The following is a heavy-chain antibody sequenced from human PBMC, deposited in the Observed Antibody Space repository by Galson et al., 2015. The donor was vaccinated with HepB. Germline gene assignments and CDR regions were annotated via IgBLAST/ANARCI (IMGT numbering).Heavy chain of an antibody. Sequence: SVKVSCKVSGDTLTKLSIYWVRQAPGKGLQWMARFDPEDGEIYAQKFQGRVTMTEDTPTDTAYMELSSLRSGDTAVYYCATVAHSTIFGVVIDPVPSPDYGMDVWGQGTTVTVS. J-gene: IGHJ6*02. CDR3: ATVAHSTIFGVVIDPVPSPDYGMDV. V-gene: IGHV1-24*01. CDR2: FDPEDGEI. CDR1: GDTLTKLS. D-gene: IGHD3-3*01.